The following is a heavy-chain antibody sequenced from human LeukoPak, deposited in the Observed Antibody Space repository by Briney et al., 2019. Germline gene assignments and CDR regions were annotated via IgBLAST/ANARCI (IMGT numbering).Heavy chain of an antibody. V-gene: IGHV1-69*06. J-gene: IGHJ4*02. CDR3: ARGASYYDSSGYDY. D-gene: IGHD3-22*01. Sequence: GASVKVSCKASGGTFSSYAISWVRQAPGQGLEWMGGIIPIFGTANYAQKFQGRVTITADKSTSTAYMELSSLRSEDTAVYYCARGASYYDSSGYDYWGQGTLVTVSS. CDR2: IIPIFGTA. CDR1: GGTFSSYA.